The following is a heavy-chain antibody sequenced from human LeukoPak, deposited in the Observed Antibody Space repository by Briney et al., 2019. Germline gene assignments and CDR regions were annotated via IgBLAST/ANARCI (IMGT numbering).Heavy chain of an antibody. CDR2: INPNSGGT. Sequence: ASVKVSCKASGYTFTGYYMHWVRQAPGQGLEWMGWINPNSGGTNYAQKFQGRVTMTRDTSISTAYMELSRLRSDDTAVYYCARDGGSDDILTGWFDYWGQGTLVTVSS. D-gene: IGHD3-9*01. J-gene: IGHJ4*02. CDR1: GYTFTGYY. V-gene: IGHV1-2*02. CDR3: ARDGGSDDILTGWFDY.